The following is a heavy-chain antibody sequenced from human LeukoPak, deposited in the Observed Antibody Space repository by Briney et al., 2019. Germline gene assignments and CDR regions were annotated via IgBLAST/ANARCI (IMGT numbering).Heavy chain of an antibody. D-gene: IGHD2-15*01. CDR2: ISSSSSYI. CDR1: GFTFSSYS. J-gene: IGHJ4*02. V-gene: IGHV3-21*01. Sequence: GGSLRLSCAASGFTFSSYSMNWVRQAPGKGLEWVSSISSSSSYIYYADSVKGRFPISRDNAKNSLYLQMNSLRAEDTAVYYCARDGGPSDYWGQGTLVTVSS. CDR3: ARDGGPSDY.